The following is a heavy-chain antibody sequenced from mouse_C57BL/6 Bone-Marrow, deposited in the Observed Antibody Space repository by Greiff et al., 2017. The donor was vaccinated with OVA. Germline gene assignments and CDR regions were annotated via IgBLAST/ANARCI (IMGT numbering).Heavy chain of an antibody. CDR1: GYTFTSYD. J-gene: IGHJ2*01. CDR2: IYPRDGST. Sequence: QVQLKESGPELVKPGASVKLSCKASGYTFTSYDINWVKQRPGQGLEWIGWIYPRDGSTKYNEKFKGKATLTVDTSSSTAYMELHSLTSEDSAVYFCARRGYYGSSYYFDYWGQGTTLTVSS. CDR3: ARRGYYGSSYYFDY. D-gene: IGHD1-1*01. V-gene: IGHV1-85*01.